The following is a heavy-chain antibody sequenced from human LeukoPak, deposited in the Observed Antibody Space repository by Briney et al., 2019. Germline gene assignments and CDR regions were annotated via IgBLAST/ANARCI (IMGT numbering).Heavy chain of an antibody. V-gene: IGHV3-74*01. CDR3: AKDHYWSIDY. D-gene: IGHD3-3*01. CDR2: IKGDGIST. J-gene: IGHJ4*02. Sequence: GGSPRLSCAASGFDFSSNWMHWVRHAPGQGLVWVSRIKGDGISTNYADSVKGRFTISRDIAKNTLYLQMNSLRAEDTGVYYCAKDHYWSIDYWGRGTLVTVSS. CDR1: GFDFSSNW.